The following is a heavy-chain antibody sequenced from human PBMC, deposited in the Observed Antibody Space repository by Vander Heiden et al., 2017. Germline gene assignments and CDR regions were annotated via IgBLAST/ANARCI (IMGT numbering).Heavy chain of an antibody. Sequence: QVQLVESGGGVVQPGRSLRLSCAASGFTFSSYAMHWVRQAPGKGLEWVAVISYDGSNKYYADSVKGRFTISRDNSKNTLYLQMNSLRAEDTAVYYCARGVPVVAASRAHNWFDPWGQGTLVTVSS. CDR2: ISYDGSNK. CDR1: GFTFSSYA. J-gene: IGHJ5*02. V-gene: IGHV3-30-3*01. CDR3: ARGVPVVAASRAHNWFDP. D-gene: IGHD2-15*01.